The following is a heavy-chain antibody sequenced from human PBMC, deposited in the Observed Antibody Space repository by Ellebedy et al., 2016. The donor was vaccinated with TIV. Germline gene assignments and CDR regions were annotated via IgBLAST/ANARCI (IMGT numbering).Heavy chain of an antibody. CDR2: ISGSGAAT. Sequence: GESLKISXAASGFTFSTYSMNWVRQAPGKGLEWVSGISGSGAATYSADSVKGRFTVSRDNSNNTLFLQMNSLRAEDTAVYYCAKDIARIALPGQYFHHWGQGTIVTVSS. CDR1: GFTFSTYS. D-gene: IGHD6-19*01. CDR3: AKDIARIALPGQYFHH. J-gene: IGHJ1*01. V-gene: IGHV3-23*01.